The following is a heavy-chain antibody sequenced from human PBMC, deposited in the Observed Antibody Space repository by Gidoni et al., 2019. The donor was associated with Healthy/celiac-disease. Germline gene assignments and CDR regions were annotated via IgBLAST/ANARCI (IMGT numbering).Heavy chain of an antibody. J-gene: IGHJ6*02. Sequence: QLQLQESGPGLVKPSETLSLTCTVSGGSISSSSYYWGWIRRPPGKGLEWIGSIYYSGSTSYNPSLKSRVTISVDTSKNQFSLKLSSVTAADTAVYYCASLGYCSGGSCYFLTNYYYYYGMDVWGQGTTVTVSS. CDR1: GGSISSSSYY. CDR2: IYYSGST. CDR3: ASLGYCSGGSCYFLTNYYYYYGMDV. V-gene: IGHV4-39*01. D-gene: IGHD2-15*01.